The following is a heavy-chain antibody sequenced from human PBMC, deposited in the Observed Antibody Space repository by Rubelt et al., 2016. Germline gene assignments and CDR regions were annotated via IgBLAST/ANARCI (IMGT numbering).Heavy chain of an antibody. J-gene: IGHJ4*02. CDR1: GFTFTGYS. CDR3: ARDLHGDYPFDY. CDR2: ISDRSSTI. D-gene: IGHD4-17*01. V-gene: IGHV3-48*04. Sequence: EVQLVESGGGLVQPGGSLRLSCAASGFTFTGYSMDWVRQAPGKGLEWVSYISDRSSTIYYADSVKGRFTISRDNAKNSVYLQMGSRRAEDTAVDYGARDLHGDYPFDYWGRGTLVTVSS.